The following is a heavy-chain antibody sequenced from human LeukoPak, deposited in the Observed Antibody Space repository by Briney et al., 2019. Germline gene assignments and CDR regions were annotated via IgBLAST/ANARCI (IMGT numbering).Heavy chain of an antibody. D-gene: IGHD4-17*01. CDR1: GFIFSSNA. CDR3: AKATSTVSQFLQH. CDR2: ISASGLTT. J-gene: IGHJ1*01. Sequence: GGSLRLSCAASGFIFSSNAMSWVRQAPGQGLEWVSGISASGLTTYYADSVKGRATISRDNSKNTLYLQMNSLRGDDTAVYYCAKATSTVSQFLQHWGPGTLVAVSS. V-gene: IGHV3-23*01.